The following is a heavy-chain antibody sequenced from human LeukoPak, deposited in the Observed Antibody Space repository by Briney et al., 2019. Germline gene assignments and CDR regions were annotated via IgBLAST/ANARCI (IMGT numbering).Heavy chain of an antibody. J-gene: IGHJ4*02. V-gene: IGHV3-23*01. CDR3: AKASGGKYYYGSGSFFDY. CDR1: GFTFSSYG. D-gene: IGHD3-10*01. CDR2: ISGSGGST. Sequence: GGSLRLSCAASGFTFSSYGMSWVRQAPGKGLEWVSAISGSGGSTYYADSVKGRFTISRDNSKNTLYLQMNSLRAEDTAVYYCAKASGGKYYYGSGSFFDYWGQGTLVTVSS.